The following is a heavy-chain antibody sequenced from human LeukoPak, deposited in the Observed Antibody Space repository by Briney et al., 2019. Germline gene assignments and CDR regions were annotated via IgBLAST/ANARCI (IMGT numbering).Heavy chain of an antibody. J-gene: IGHJ4*02. D-gene: IGHD3-22*01. V-gene: IGHV3-43*02. CDR2: ISGDGGST. CDR1: GFTFDDYA. CDR3: AKVAFHYYDSSGITEGGGY. Sequence: GGSLRLSCAASGFTFDDYAMHWVRQAPGKGLEWVSLISGDGGSTYYADSVKGRFTISRDNSKNSLYLQMNSLRTEDPALYYCAKVAFHYYDSSGITEGGGYWGQGTLVTVSS.